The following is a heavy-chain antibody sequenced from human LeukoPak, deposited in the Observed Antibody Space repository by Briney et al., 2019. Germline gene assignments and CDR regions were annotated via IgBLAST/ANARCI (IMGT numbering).Heavy chain of an antibody. V-gene: IGHV3-74*01. CDR2: INSDGSST. CDR1: GFTLSSYW. Sequence: GGSLRLSCAASGFTLSSYWMHWVRQAPGKGLVWVSRINSDGSSTSYADSVKGRFTISRDNAKNTLYLQMNSLRAEDTAVYYCAREYSSGWYVDYWGQGTLVTVSS. D-gene: IGHD6-19*01. CDR3: AREYSSGWYVDY. J-gene: IGHJ4*02.